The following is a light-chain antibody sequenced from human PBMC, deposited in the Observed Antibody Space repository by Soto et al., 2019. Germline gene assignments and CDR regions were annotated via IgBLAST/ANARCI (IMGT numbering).Light chain of an antibody. CDR3: QHTYTTPRT. V-gene: IGKV1-39*01. CDR2: AAS. Sequence: DIQMTQSPSSLSASVVDRVTITCRASQSISYYLNWYQHKPGKAPKLLIYAASTLQSGVPSRFSGSGSGTDFSLTIGSLQPEDFATYYCQHTYTTPRTFGQGTKVDIK. CDR1: QSISYY. J-gene: IGKJ1*01.